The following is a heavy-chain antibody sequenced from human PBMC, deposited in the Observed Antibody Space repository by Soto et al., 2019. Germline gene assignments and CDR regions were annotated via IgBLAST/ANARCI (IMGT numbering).Heavy chain of an antibody. V-gene: IGHV1-18*01. Sequence: QVQLVQSGAEVKKPGASVKVSCKASGYTFTSYGISWVRQAPGQGLEWMGWISAYNGNTNYAQKLQGRVTMTTDTSTSTAYTELRSLRSDDTAVYYCARDYCRGGSCYWYFDLWGRGPLVTVSS. CDR2: ISAYNGNT. CDR3: ARDYCRGGSCYWYFDL. J-gene: IGHJ2*01. D-gene: IGHD2-15*01. CDR1: GYTFTSYG.